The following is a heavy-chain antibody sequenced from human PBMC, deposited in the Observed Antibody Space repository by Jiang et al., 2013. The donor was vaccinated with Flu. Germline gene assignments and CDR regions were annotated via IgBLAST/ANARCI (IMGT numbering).Heavy chain of an antibody. CDR1: GFTFSTYS. D-gene: IGHD3-22*01. Sequence: VQLLESGGGLVKPGGSLRLSCAASGFTFSTYSMNWVRQAPGKGLEWLSSISSGSSYISYEDSVKGRFTISRDNAKNSLFLQMNSLRAEDTAVYYCARDQYYDSSAYLPGTFDMWGQGTMVTVSS. CDR2: ISSGSSYI. V-gene: IGHV3-21*01. CDR3: ARDQYYDSSAYLPGTFDM. J-gene: IGHJ3*02.